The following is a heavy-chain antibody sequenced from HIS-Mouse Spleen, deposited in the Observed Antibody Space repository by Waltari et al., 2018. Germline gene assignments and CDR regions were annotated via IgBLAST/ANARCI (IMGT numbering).Heavy chain of an antibody. CDR2: IYYSGST. V-gene: IGHV4-39*07. D-gene: IGHD3-9*01. CDR1: GGSISSSSYY. CDR3: ARLHCFDWLLRWFDP. J-gene: IGHJ5*02. Sequence: QLQLQESGPGLVKPSETLSLTCTVSGGSISSSSYYWGWIRQPPGKGLEWIGSIYYSGSTYYNPSLKSRVTISVDTSKNQFSLKLSSVTAADTAVYYCARLHCFDWLLRWFDPWGQGTLVTVSS.